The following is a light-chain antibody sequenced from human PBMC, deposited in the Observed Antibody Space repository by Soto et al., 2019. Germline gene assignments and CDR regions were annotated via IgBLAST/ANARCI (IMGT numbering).Light chain of an antibody. V-gene: IGLV1-44*01. CDR3: AVWDDSLNGHV. Sequence: QSALTQPPSASGTPLHTGTLSCSGSSSNIGTSSVHWYKHLPGTAPKPLIYTNDQRPSGVPDRFSGSKSGTSASLAISGLQSEDEADYYCAVWDDSLNGHVFGAGTKVTVL. CDR1: SSNIGTSS. J-gene: IGLJ1*01. CDR2: TND.